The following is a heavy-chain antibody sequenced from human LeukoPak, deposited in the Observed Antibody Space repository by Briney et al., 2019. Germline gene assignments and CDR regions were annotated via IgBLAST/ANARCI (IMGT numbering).Heavy chain of an antibody. Sequence: GRSLRLSCAASGFTFSSYGMHWVRQAPGKGLEWVAVISYDGSNKYYADSVKGRFTISRDNSKNTLYLQMNSLRAEDTAVYYCAKGHMVRGVIPGTDYWGQGTLVTVSS. V-gene: IGHV3-30*18. CDR3: AKGHMVRGVIPGTDY. D-gene: IGHD3-10*01. J-gene: IGHJ4*02. CDR2: ISYDGSNK. CDR1: GFTFSSYG.